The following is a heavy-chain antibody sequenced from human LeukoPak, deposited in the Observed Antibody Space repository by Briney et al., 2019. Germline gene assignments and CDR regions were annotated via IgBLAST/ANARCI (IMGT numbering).Heavy chain of an antibody. CDR2: IYHSGST. J-gene: IGHJ4*02. CDR1: GYSISSGYY. D-gene: IGHD6-19*01. CDR3: ARVGSGWGYYFDF. Sequence: PSETLSLTCTVSGYSISSGYYWGWIRQPPGKGLEWIGSIYHSGSTYYNPSLKRRVTISVDTSKNQFSPKLNSVTAADTGVYYCARVGSGWGYYFDFWGQGTLVTVSS. V-gene: IGHV4-38-2*02.